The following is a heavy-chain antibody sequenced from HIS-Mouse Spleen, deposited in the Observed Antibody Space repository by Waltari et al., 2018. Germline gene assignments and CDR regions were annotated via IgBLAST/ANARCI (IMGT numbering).Heavy chain of an antibody. CDR3: AREGDL. V-gene: IGHV3-30-3*01. Sequence: QVQLVESGGGVAQPGRSLRPSCAASGFTSSSYAMRWVRQAPGKGLEWVAVISYDGSNKYYADSVKGRFTISRDNSKNTLYLQMNSLRAEDTAVYYCAREGDLWGQGTLVTVSS. D-gene: IGHD3-10*01. CDR1: GFTSSSYA. J-gene: IGHJ4*02. CDR2: ISYDGSNK.